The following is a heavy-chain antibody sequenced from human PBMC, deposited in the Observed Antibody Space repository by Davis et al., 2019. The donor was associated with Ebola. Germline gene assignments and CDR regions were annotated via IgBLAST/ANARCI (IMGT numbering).Heavy chain of an antibody. J-gene: IGHJ4*02. D-gene: IGHD1-1*01. V-gene: IGHV3-23*01. CDR3: AREKFNQLLLFDS. CDR2: ISTSGTTT. Sequence: PGGSLRLSCAASGFTFNNHAMSWVRQTPGKGLEWVSSISTSGTTTSYADSVRGRFTISRDNSQNTLYLHMSGLSADDTVVYYCAREKFNQLLLFDSGGQGTWVTVSS. CDR1: GFTFNNHA.